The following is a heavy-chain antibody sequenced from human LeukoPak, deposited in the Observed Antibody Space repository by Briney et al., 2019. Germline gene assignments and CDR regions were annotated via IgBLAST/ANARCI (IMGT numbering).Heavy chain of an antibody. CDR1: GGTFSSYA. CDR2: MNPNSGNT. J-gene: IGHJ4*02. D-gene: IGHD5-12*01. Sequence: GASAKVSCKASGGTFSSYAISWVRQATGQGLEWMGWMNPNSGNTGYAQKFQGRVTMTRNTSISTAYMELSSLRSEDTAVYYCARGGYSGYVFDYWGQGTLVTVSS. V-gene: IGHV1-8*02. CDR3: ARGGYSGYVFDY.